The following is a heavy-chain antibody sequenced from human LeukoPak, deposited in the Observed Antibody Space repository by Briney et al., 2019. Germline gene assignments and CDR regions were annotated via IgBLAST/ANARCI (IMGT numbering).Heavy chain of an antibody. V-gene: IGHV1-8*01. J-gene: IGHJ4*02. CDR2: MNPNSGNT. CDR3: ARKFLGSRGYYFDY. D-gene: IGHD3-10*01. Sequence: GASVNVSCKASGYTFSSYDINWVRQATGQGLEWMGWMNPNSGNTGYAQKFQGRVNMTRNTSISTAYMELSSLRSEDTAVYYCARKFLGSRGYYFDYWGQGTLVTVSS. CDR1: GYTFSSYD.